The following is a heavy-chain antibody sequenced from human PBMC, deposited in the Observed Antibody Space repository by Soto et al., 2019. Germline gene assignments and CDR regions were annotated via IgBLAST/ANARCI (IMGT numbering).Heavy chain of an antibody. V-gene: IGHV4-39*01. CDR2: IYYSGST. Sequence: SETLSLTCPVSGGSISSSSYYWGWIRQPPGKGLEWIGSIYYSGSTYYNPSLKSRVTISVDTSKNQFSLKLSSVTAADTAVYYCAGLTTVYYYYVLDVWGQGNTVT. CDR1: GGSISSSSYY. J-gene: IGHJ6*02. CDR3: AGLTTVYYYYVLDV. D-gene: IGHD4-17*01.